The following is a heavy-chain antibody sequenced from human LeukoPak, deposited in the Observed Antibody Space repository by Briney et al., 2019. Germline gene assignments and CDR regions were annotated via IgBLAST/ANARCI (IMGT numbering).Heavy chain of an antibody. D-gene: IGHD6-19*01. J-gene: IGHJ5*02. CDR1: GFTFSSYW. CDR3: ARDPLFHSSGNNWFDP. CDR2: INSDGSST. V-gene: IGHV3-74*01. Sequence: GGSLRLSCAASGFTFSSYWMHWVRQAPGKGLVWVSRINSDGSSTSYADSVKGLFTISRDNAKNTRYLQMNRLRAEDTAVYYCARDPLFHSSGNNWFDPWGQGTLVTVSS.